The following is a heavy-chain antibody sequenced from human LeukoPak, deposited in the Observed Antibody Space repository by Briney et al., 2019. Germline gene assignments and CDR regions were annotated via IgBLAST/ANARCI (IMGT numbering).Heavy chain of an antibody. J-gene: IGHJ4*02. CDR2: IIPIFGTA. CDR3: ARGPVHYYDSSGYYSAFDY. V-gene: IGHV1-69*13. CDR1: GGTFSSYA. Sequence: SVKVSCKASGGTFSSYAISWVRQAPGQGLEWMGGIIPIFGTANYAQKFQGRVTITADESTSTAYMELSSLRSEDTAVYYCARGPVHYYDSSGYYSAFDYWGQGSLVTVSS. D-gene: IGHD3-22*01.